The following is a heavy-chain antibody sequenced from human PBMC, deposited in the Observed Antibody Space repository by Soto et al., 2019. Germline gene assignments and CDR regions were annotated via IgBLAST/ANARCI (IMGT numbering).Heavy chain of an antibody. V-gene: IGHV3-30*18. CDR1: GFTFSSYG. D-gene: IGHD6-6*01. J-gene: IGHJ6*02. Sequence: PGGSLRLSCAASGFTFSSYGMHWVRQAPGKGLEWVAVISYDGSNKYYADSVKGRFTISRDNSKNTLYLQMNSLRAEDTAVYYCAKAPSRGNPSHSFYYYYGKDVWGQGTTVTVSS. CDR3: AKAPSRGNPSHSFYYYYGKDV. CDR2: ISYDGSNK.